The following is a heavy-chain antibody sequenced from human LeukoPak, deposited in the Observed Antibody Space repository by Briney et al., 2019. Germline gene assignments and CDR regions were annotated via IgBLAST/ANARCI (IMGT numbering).Heavy chain of an antibody. J-gene: IGHJ3*02. D-gene: IGHD3-22*01. CDR2: IKSKTDGGTT. Sequence: GSLRLSCAASGFTFSNAWMSWVRQAPGKGLEWVGRIKSKTDGGTTDYAAPVKGRFTISRDDSKNTLYLQMNSLKTEDTAVYYCTTVIGYYYDSSGYGTFDIWGQGTMVTVSS. CDR1: GFTFSNAW. V-gene: IGHV3-15*01. CDR3: TTVIGYYYDSSGYGTFDI.